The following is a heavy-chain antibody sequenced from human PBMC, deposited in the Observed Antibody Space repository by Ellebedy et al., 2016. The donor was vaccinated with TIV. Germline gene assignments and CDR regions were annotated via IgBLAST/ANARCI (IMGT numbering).Heavy chain of an antibody. J-gene: IGHJ3*01. D-gene: IGHD3-9*01. Sequence: SETLSLTXAFYGASFSNYYWTWIRQPPGKGLEWLGEISPSGSTNYNPSLKSRVTISVDTSKNQFSLKLSSVTAADTAVYYCARYFDWPNAFDVWGQGTMVTVSS. V-gene: IGHV4-34*01. CDR3: ARYFDWPNAFDV. CDR2: ISPSGST. CDR1: GASFSNYY.